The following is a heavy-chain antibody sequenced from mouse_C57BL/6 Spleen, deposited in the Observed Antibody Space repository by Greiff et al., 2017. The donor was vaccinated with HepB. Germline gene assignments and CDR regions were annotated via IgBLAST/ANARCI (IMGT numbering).Heavy chain of an antibody. V-gene: IGHV1-50*01. J-gene: IGHJ3*01. Sequence: QVQLKQPGAELVKPGASVKLSCKASGYTFTSYWMQWVKQRTGQGLEWIGEIEPSDSYTNYNQKCKGKATLTLDTYSSTAYMQLSSLTSEDSAVYYCARGGYEEAYWGQGTLVTVSA. D-gene: IGHD2-2*01. CDR3: ARGGYEEAY. CDR2: IEPSDSYT. CDR1: GYTFTSYW.